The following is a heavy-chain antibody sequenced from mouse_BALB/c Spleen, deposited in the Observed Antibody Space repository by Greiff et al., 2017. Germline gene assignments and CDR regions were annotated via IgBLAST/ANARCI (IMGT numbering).Heavy chain of an antibody. J-gene: IGHJ3*01. CDR1: GFTFSSYT. CDR3: ARLGSLPPGFAY. D-gene: IGHD1-2*01. Sequence: EVQLVESGGGLVKPGGSLKLSCAASGFTFSSYTMSWVRQTPEKRLEWVATSSSGGGNTYYPDSVKGRFTISRDNAKNNLYLQMSSLRSEDTALYYCARLGSLPPGFAYGGQGTLVTVSA. CDR2: SSSGGGNT. V-gene: IGHV5-9*03.